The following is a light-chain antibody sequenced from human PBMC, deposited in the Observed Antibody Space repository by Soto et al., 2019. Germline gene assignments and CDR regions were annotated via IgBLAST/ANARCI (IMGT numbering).Light chain of an antibody. CDR3: QQYGSSPQT. CDR1: QSVSSSY. CDR2: GAS. J-gene: IGKJ2*01. Sequence: EIVLTQSPGTLSLSPGERATLSCRASQSVSSSYLVWYQQKPGQAPRLLIYGASSRATGIPDRFSGSGSGTDFTLTISRLEPEDFAVYYCQQYGSSPQTFRQGTKLEIK. V-gene: IGKV3-20*01.